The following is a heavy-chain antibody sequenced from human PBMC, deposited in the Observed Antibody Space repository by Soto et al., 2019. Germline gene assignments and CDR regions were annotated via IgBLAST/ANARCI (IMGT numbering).Heavy chain of an antibody. D-gene: IGHD3-10*01. J-gene: IGHJ3*01. CDR2: MSRSSGTP. CDR3: AKTFYNSAADAFDV. V-gene: IGHV3-23*01. CDR1: GFTFTSYA. Sequence: EVQLLESGGGSVQPGGSLRLSCVASGFTFTSYAMNWVRQAPGKGLEWVADMSRSSGTPGYADSVKGRFTISRDESKNMLFLQMNSLRAEDTAVYYCAKTFYNSAADAFDVWGQGTMVTVS.